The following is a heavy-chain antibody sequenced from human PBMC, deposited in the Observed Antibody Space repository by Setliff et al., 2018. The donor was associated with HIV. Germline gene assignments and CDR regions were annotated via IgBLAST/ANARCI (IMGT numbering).Heavy chain of an antibody. V-gene: IGHV4-34*01. Sequence: PSETLSLTCAVSGGSFSGYSGTWIRQSPGKGLEWIGEMNHSEHYYNPTLKSRVTISMDTSKNQFSLELSSVTAADTALYYCARTITTFGVIGRGGRMDVWGKGTTVTVSS. D-gene: IGHD3-3*01. CDR3: ARTITTFGVIGRGGRMDV. CDR2: MNHSEH. J-gene: IGHJ6*04. CDR1: GGSFSGYS.